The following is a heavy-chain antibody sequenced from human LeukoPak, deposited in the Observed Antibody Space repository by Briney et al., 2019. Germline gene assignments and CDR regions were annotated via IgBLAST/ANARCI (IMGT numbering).Heavy chain of an antibody. CDR3: AKDVTGP. CDR1: GFTCDDLA. Sequence: SGVTLRLSCAACGFTCDDLAMQWVPQAPGKGLGWVTGISWSRGSIVYAYSVKGRFTISRDNAKNSLYLQMYSPRAEDTALYCCAKDVTGPWGQGTLVTVSS. CDR2: ISWSRGSI. D-gene: IGHD7-27*01. V-gene: IGHV3-9*01. J-gene: IGHJ5*02.